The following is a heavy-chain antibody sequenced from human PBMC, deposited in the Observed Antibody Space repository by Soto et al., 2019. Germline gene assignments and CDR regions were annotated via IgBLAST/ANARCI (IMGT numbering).Heavy chain of an antibody. V-gene: IGHV4-59*01. J-gene: IGHJ5*02. Sequence: SETLSLTCAVSAGSISGSFWSWIRQSPGRELELIGYIYYSGSTYYNPSLKSRITISIDTSKNQFSLKMTSVTAADTAVYYCARVGRIAAAGTWFDPWGQGTPVTVSS. CDR1: AGSISGSF. D-gene: IGHD6-13*01. CDR2: IYYSGST. CDR3: ARVGRIAAAGTWFDP.